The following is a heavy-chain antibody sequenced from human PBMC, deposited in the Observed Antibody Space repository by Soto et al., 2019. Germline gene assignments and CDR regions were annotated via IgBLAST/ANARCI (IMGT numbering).Heavy chain of an antibody. Sequence: GASVKVSCKASGGTFSSYAISWVRQAPGQGLEWMGGIIPIFGTANYAQKFQGRVTITADESTSTAYMELSSLRSEDTAMYYCASPRYCDWSYCYWGQGTLVTVSS. V-gene: IGHV1-69*13. D-gene: IGHD3-9*01. CDR1: GGTFSSYA. CDR2: IIPIFGTA. J-gene: IGHJ4*02. CDR3: ASPRYCDWSYCY.